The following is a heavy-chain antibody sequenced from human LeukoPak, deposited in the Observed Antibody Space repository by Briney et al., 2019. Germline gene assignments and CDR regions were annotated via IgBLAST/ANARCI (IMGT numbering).Heavy chain of an antibody. D-gene: IGHD5-18*01. CDR3: AKGGGRNTTMVWAFDY. CDR1: GFTFSNYA. CDR2: ISKSGGRT. Sequence: GGSLRLSCAASGFTFSNYAMSWVRQAPGKGLEWVSAISKSGGRTYYADSVKGRLTISRDNSKNTLHLQMNSLRAEDTAVYYCAKGGGRNTTMVWAFDYWGQGTLVTVSS. J-gene: IGHJ4*02. V-gene: IGHV3-23*01.